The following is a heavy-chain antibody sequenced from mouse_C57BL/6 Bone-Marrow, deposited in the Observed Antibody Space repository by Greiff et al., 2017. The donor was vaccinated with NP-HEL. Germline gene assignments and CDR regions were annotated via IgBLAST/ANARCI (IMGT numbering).Heavy chain of an antibody. CDR1: GFTFSDYY. CDR2: ISNGGGST. Sequence: EVQVVESGGGLVQPGGSLKLSCAASGFTFSDYYMYWVRQTPEKRLEWVAYISNGGGSTYYPDTVKGRFTISRDNAKNTLYLQMSRLKSEDTAMYYCARHGRDFDYWGQGTTLTVSS. D-gene: IGHD3-1*01. V-gene: IGHV5-12*01. CDR3: ARHGRDFDY. J-gene: IGHJ2*01.